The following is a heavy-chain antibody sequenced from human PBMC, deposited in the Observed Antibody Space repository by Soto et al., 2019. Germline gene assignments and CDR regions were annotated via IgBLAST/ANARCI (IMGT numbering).Heavy chain of an antibody. D-gene: IGHD6-13*01. J-gene: IGHJ4*02. V-gene: IGHV3-23*01. Sequence: EVQLLESGGGLVQPGGSLRLSCAASGFTFSSYAMSWVRQAPGKGMEWVSAISGSGGSTYYADSVKGRFTISRDNSKSTRYLQMNSLRAEDTAVYYCAKENGYSGSWYEFDYWGQGTLVTVSS. CDR3: AKENGYSGSWYEFDY. CDR1: GFTFSSYA. CDR2: ISGSGGST.